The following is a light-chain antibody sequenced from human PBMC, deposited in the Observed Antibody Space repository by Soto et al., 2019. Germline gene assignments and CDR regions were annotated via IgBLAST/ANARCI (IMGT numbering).Light chain of an antibody. Sequence: QSALTQPHSVSGSPGQSVTISCTGTSSDVGGYNFVSWCQHHPGKAPKLMIYNVIQRPSGVPDRFSASKSGNTASLTISGLQAEDDADYYCCSYAGSYTYVFGTGTKLTVL. V-gene: IGLV2-11*01. CDR3: CSYAGSYTYV. J-gene: IGLJ1*01. CDR1: SSDVGGYNF. CDR2: NVI.